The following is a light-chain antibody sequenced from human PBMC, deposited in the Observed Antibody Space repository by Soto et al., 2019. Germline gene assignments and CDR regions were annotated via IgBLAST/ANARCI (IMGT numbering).Light chain of an antibody. CDR1: SSNVGSYKL. V-gene: IGLV2-23*02. J-gene: IGLJ1*01. CDR2: EVN. Sequence: QSVLTQPASVSGSPGQSITISCTGTSSNVGSYKLVSWYQQHPGKAPKLMIFEVNKRPSGVSNRFSGSKSGNTASLTISGLKLEDEADPSCCSSGGSPTYVFGTGTKVTVL. CDR3: CSSGGSPTYV.